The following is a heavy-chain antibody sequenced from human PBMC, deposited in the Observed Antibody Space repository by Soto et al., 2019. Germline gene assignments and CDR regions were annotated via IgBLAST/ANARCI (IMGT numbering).Heavy chain of an antibody. J-gene: IGHJ4*02. D-gene: IGHD6-19*01. CDR3: ATDVAVAGTFDY. V-gene: IGHV1-24*01. CDR2: FDPEDGET. Sequence: WVGSSPGKGLEWMGGFDPEDGETIYAQKFQGRVTMTEDTSTDTAYMELSSLRSEDTAVYYCATDVAVAGTFDYWGQGTLVTSPQ.